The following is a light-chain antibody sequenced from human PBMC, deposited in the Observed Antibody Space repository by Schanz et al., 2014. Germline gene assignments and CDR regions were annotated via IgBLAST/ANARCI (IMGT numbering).Light chain of an antibody. V-gene: IGLV2-11*01. CDR3: QSYDTSLTTPVQ. Sequence: QSALTQPRSVSGSPGQSVTISCTGTSTDIGDSDYVSWYQQHPGKAPKVMMYDVRKRPSGVPDRFSGSKSGNTASLTVSGLQAEDEADYYCQSYDTSLTTPVQFGGGTKLTVL. J-gene: IGLJ2*01. CDR1: STDIGDSDY. CDR2: DVR.